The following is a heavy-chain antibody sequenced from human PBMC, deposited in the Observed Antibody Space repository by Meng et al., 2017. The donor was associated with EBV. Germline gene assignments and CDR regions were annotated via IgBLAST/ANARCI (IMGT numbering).Heavy chain of an antibody. CDR1: GYTFTSYY. V-gene: IGHV1-46*01. J-gene: IGHJ4*02. D-gene: IGHD1/OR15-1a*01. Sequence: QVEVVESGAGVKKPGASVKVSCKASGYTFTSYYMHWVRQAPGQGLEWMGIINPSGGSTSYAQKFRGRFTMTRDTSTSTVYMDLSILTSEDTAVYYCVRELVGGTFDYWGQGTLVTVSS. CDR2: INPSGGST. CDR3: VRELVGGTFDY.